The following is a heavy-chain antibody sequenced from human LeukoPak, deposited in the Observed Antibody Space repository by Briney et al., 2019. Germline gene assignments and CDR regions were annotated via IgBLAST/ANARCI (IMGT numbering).Heavy chain of an antibody. J-gene: IGHJ6*02. CDR3: ARERYNWNDDYYYGMDV. CDR2: IIPIFGTA. Sequence: SVRVSCKASGYTFTSYGISWVRQAPGQGLEWMGGIIPIFGTANYAQKFQGRVTITADESTSTAYMELSSLRSEDTAVYYCARERYNWNDDYYYGMDVWGQGTTVTVSS. D-gene: IGHD1-20*01. V-gene: IGHV1-69*13. CDR1: GYTFTSYG.